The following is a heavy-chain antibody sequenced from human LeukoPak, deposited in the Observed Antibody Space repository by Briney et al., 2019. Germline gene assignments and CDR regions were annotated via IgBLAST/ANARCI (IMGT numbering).Heavy chain of an antibody. V-gene: IGHV3-74*01. CDR1: GFTLSSSW. Sequence: QPGGSLRLSCAASGFTLSSSWTQWVRQAPRKGLVWLSRINSDGSSIRYADSVKGRFTIPRDNAKNTLYLQMNSLRAEDTAVYYCAKGQLKFDYWGQGTLVTVSS. CDR2: INSDGSSI. CDR3: AKGQLKFDY. J-gene: IGHJ4*01. D-gene: IGHD1-1*01.